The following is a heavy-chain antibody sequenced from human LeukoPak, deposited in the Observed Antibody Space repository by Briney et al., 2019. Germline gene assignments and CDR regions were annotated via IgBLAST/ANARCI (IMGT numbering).Heavy chain of an antibody. CDR1: NVSIRSHDHK. D-gene: IGHD2-15*01. CDR3: ARWRIAALAFDY. CDR2: LYFGGDT. J-gene: IGHJ4*01. V-gene: IGHV4-39*07. Sequence: SETLSLTCSVSNVSIRSHDHKWAWIRQPPGKGLEWIGSLYFGGDTYYNPSLKSRVVISVDTSKNEFSLKLRSVTAADTAVYYCARWRIAALAFDYWGQGTLVTVSS.